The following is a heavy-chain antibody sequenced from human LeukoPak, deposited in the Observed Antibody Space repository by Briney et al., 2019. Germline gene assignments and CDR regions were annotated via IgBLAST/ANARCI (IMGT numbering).Heavy chain of an antibody. V-gene: IGHV3-30*18. CDR3: AKGPRQWLVLDGFDI. J-gene: IGHJ3*02. CDR1: GFTFSSHG. D-gene: IGHD6-19*01. CDR2: ISYDGSNK. Sequence: PGRSLRLSCAASGFTFSSHGIHWVRQAPGKGLEWVAVISYDGSNKYYVDSVKGRFTISRDNSKNTLYLQMNSPRAEDTALYYCAKGPRQWLVLDGFDIWGQGTMVTVSS.